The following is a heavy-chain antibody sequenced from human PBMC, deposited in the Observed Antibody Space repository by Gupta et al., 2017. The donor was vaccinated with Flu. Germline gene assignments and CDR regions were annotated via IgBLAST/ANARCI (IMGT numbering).Heavy chain of an antibody. CDR3: ARAEGVSYYGLDV. CDR1: GGSINSGGYY. D-gene: IGHD3-16*01. Sequence: QVQLQESGPGLVRASQTLSLTCTVPGGSINSGGYYWSWVRQRPGKGLEWIGYIYYSGFTYYNPSLRSRLTISLDKSKNQFSLKLSPVTAADTAVYYCARAEGVSYYGLDVWGQGTTVTVSS. J-gene: IGHJ6*02. CDR2: IYYSGFT. V-gene: IGHV4-31*03.